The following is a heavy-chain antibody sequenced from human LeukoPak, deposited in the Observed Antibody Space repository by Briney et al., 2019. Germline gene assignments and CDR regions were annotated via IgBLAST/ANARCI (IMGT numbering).Heavy chain of an antibody. V-gene: IGHV4-39*07. CDR2: IYYSGST. Sequence: SDTLSFTCTVSGGSISSSSYYWRWIRQPPGKGLECIGSIYYSGSTYYNPSLKSRVTISIDTSKNQFSLKLSSVTAADTAVYYCARFNSGSYQHYFDYWGQGTLVTVSS. D-gene: IGHD1-26*01. CDR3: ARFNSGSYQHYFDY. J-gene: IGHJ4*02. CDR1: GGSISSSSYY.